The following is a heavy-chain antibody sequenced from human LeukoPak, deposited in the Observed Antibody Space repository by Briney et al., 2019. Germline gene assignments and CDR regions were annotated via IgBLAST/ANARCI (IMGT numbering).Heavy chain of an antibody. J-gene: IGHJ4*02. CDR3: ARPEKSRDGYNL. CDR2: INHSGST. D-gene: IGHD5-24*01. Sequence: SETLSLTCAVYGGSFSGYYWSWIRQPPGKGLECIGEINHSGSTNYNPSLKSRVTISVDTSKNQFSLKLSSVTAADTAVYYCARPEKSRDGYNLWGQGPLVTVSS. CDR1: GGSFSGYY. V-gene: IGHV4-34*01.